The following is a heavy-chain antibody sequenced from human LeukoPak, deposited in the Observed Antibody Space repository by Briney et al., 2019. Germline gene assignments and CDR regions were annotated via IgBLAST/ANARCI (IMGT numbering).Heavy chain of an antibody. J-gene: IGHJ3*02. CDR2: INPSGGST. V-gene: IGHV1-46*01. Sequence: ASVKVSCKASGYTFTSYDINWVRQAPGQGLEWMGIINPSGGSTSYAQKFQGRVTMTRDTSTSTVYMELSSLRSEDTAVYYCARGAGYYDSSGYSYKHDAFDIWGQGTMVTVSS. CDR3: ARGAGYYDSSGYSYKHDAFDI. CDR1: GYTFTSYD. D-gene: IGHD3-22*01.